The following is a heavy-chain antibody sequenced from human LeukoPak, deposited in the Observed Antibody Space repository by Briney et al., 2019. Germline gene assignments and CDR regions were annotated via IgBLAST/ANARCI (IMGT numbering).Heavy chain of an antibody. CDR2: IFTDVSWQ. V-gene: IGHV3-33*01. J-gene: IGHJ1*01. D-gene: IGHD3-10*01. CDR1: GFTLRNYG. Sequence: QSGRPVRLSCGVWGFTLRNYGAHGVRRAPGKGGEGVSVIFTDVSWQDSEDSVKGRFTISRGNSKNTLYMRMNRLRAEDTAVYFCARDDVDSGNTLESWGEGSLVSASS. CDR3: ARDDVDSGNTLES.